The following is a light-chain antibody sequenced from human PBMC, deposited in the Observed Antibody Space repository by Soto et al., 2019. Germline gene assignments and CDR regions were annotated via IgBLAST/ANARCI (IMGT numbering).Light chain of an antibody. CDR2: AAI. CDR1: QTITTY. CDR3: QQTYSTPHT. V-gene: IGKV1-39*01. Sequence: DIQMTQSPSSLSASVGDSVTITCRASQTITTYLNWYQHKPGKAPKLLIYAAISLQSGVPSRLSGSGSGTDFTLTISSLQPEDFATYYCQQTYSTPHTFGQGTKVEIK. J-gene: IGKJ2*01.